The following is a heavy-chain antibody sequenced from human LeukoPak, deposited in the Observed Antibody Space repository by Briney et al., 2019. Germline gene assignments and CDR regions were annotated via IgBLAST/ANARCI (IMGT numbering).Heavy chain of an antibody. J-gene: IGHJ4*02. V-gene: IGHV1-8*01. CDR2: MNPNSGNT. Sequence: AASVKVSCKASGYTFTSYDINWVRRAPGQGLEWMGWMNPNSGNTGYAQKFQGRGTMTRNTSISTAYMELSSLRSEDTAVYYCARGIWDGYYDGSAYYFDYWGQGTLVTVSS. CDR1: GYTFTSYD. D-gene: IGHD3-10*01. CDR3: ARGIWDGYYDGSAYYFDY.